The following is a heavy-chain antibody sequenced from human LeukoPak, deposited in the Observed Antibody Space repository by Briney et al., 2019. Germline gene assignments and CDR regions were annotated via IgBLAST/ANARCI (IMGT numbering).Heavy chain of an antibody. Sequence: SETLSLTGAVSGGSISSGGYSWSWIRQPPGKGLEWIGYIYYSVNTYYSPSLKSRVTISVDTSKNQFSLKLSSVTAADTAVYYCARDGGVAPHNWFDPWGQGTLVTVSS. CDR2: IYYSVNT. J-gene: IGHJ5*02. CDR1: GGSISSGGYS. V-gene: IGHV4-30-4*07. CDR3: ARDGGVAPHNWFDP. D-gene: IGHD2-8*02.